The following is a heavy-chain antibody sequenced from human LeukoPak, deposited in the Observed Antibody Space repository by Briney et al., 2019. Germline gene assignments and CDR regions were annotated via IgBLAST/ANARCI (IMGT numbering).Heavy chain of an antibody. V-gene: IGHV3-30*04. J-gene: IGHJ6*02. CDR1: GISISSYA. CDR2: ISYDGSNK. CDR3: ARDPTYSCGIANYYYYGMDV. Sequence: GGSLRLSCAASGISISSYAMSWVRQAPGKGLEWVAVISYDGSNKYYADSVKGRFTISRDNSKNTLYLQMNSLRAEDTAVYYCARDPTYSCGIANYYYYGMDVWGQGTTVTVSS. D-gene: IGHD5-18*01.